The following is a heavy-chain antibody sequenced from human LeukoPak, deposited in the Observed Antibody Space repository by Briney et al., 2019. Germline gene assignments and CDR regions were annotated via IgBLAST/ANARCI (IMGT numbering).Heavy chain of an antibody. CDR2: IYHSGST. V-gene: IGHV4-30-2*01. CDR1: GGSISSGGYS. Sequence: SETLSLTCAVSGGSISSGGYSWSWIRQPPGKGLEWIGYIYHSGSTYYNPSLKSRVTISVDRSKNQFSLTLSSVTAADTAVYYSARADYYDIGSGPDWFDPWGQGTLVTVSS. J-gene: IGHJ5*02. D-gene: IGHD3-22*01. CDR3: ARADYYDIGSGPDWFDP.